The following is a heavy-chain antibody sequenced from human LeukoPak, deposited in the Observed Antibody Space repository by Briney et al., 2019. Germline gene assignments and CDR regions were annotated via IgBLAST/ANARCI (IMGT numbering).Heavy chain of an antibody. CDR2: FDHEYDEDGET. CDR1: AYILTEVA. V-gene: IGHV1-24*01. J-gene: IGHJ4*02. CDR3: AMTDRYAGRSFDF. D-gene: IGHD5-12*01. Sequence: ASVKVSCKVSAYILTEVAINWVRQAPGKGLEWIGGFDHEYDEDGETLFEQKFQGRVTMTEDASTDTAYMVLSSLRSEESAVYYCAMTDRYAGRSFDFWGQGTLVTVSS.